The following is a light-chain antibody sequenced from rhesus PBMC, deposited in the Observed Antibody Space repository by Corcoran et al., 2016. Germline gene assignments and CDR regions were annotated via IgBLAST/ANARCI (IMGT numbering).Light chain of an antibody. V-gene: IGKV1-46*01. J-gene: IGKJ2*01. CDR2: GAS. CDR1: QSMSSS. Sequence: DIQMTQSPSFLSASVGDTVTITCRASQSMSSSSAWYQQKPGKAPKLLIYGASSLQFGVPSRFSGSKSGTDFTLTINSVQPEDIGSYYCQQYHSYPYSFGQGTKVEIK. CDR3: QQYHSYPYS.